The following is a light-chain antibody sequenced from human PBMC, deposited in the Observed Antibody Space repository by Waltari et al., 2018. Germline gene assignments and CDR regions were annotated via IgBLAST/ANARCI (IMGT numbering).Light chain of an antibody. CDR2: DVS. CDR1: SSDGGGYNY. Sequence: QSALTQPRSVSGSPGQSVPIPCTGTSSDGGGYNYVSLYQQHPGKAPKPMIYDVSKRPSGVPDRFSGSKSGNTASLTISGLQAEDEADYYCCSYAGSYTFGVFGGGTKLTVL. CDR3: CSYAGSYTFGV. J-gene: IGLJ2*01. V-gene: IGLV2-11*01.